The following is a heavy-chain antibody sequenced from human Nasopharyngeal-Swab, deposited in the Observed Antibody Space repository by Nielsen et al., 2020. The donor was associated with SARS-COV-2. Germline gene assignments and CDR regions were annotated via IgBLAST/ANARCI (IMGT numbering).Heavy chain of an antibody. CDR2: ISGSGDNT. Sequence: GGSLRLSWAASGFTYSSYGMSWVRQAPGKGLEWVSAISGSGDNTYYADSVKGRFTISRDNSKNTLYLQMNSLRVEDTAVYYCVTNSSSWGGFDYWGQGTLVTVSS. V-gene: IGHV3-23*01. CDR3: VTNSSSWGGFDY. D-gene: IGHD6-13*01. J-gene: IGHJ4*02. CDR1: GFTYSSYG.